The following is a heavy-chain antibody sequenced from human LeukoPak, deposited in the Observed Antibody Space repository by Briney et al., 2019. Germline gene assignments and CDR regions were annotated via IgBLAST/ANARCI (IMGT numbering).Heavy chain of an antibody. V-gene: IGHV4-59*01. CDR3: ARGDYGSGSYYDFDY. CDR2: IYYSGST. J-gene: IGHJ4*02. CDR1: GFSFSSYA. Sequence: PGGSLRLSCATSGFSFSSYAMSWIRQPPGKGLEWIGYIYYSGSTNYNPSLKSRVTISVDTSKNQFSLKLSSVTAADTAVYYCARGDYGSGSYYDFDYWGQGTLVTVSS. D-gene: IGHD3-10*01.